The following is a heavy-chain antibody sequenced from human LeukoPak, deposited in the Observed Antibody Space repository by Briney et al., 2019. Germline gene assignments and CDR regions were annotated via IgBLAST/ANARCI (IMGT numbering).Heavy chain of an antibody. CDR1: GYSFSTYW. D-gene: IGHD6-25*01. CDR3: ARLAALDFDY. Sequence: GESLKISCKGSGYSFSTYWISWVRQMPGKGLEWMGKIDPSGSYTNYSPSFQGHVTISADKSISTAYLQWSSLKASDTAMYYCARLAALDFDYWGQGTLVTVSS. J-gene: IGHJ4*02. V-gene: IGHV5-10-1*01. CDR2: IDPSGSYT.